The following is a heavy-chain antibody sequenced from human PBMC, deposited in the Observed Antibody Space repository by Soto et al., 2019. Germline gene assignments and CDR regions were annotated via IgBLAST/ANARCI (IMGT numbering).Heavy chain of an antibody. V-gene: IGHV1-8*01. D-gene: IGHD2-21*01. CDR3: ARSDGYNFNWLDS. CDR2: MNPNSGKT. J-gene: IGHJ5*01. Sequence: QVQLVQSGAEVKTPGASVKVSCKASGYTFATYDINWVRQAPGQGLEWMGWMNPNSGKTGYAKKFQGRLTMTRDTALSVAHMELSSMRNEDTAVYYCARSDGYNFNWLDSWGQGTLVTVSA. CDR1: GYTFATYD.